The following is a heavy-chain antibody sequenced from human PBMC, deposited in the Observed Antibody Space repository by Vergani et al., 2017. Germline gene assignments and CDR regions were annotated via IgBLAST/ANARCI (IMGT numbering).Heavy chain of an antibody. CDR3: ARPHGDILPPDPRRLDY. Sequence: QVQLVQSGAEVKKPGASVKVSCKASGYTFTSYYMHWVRQAPGQGLEWMGIINPSGGSTSYAQKFQGRVTMTRDTSMSTVYMDLSNLRSEDTAVYYCARPHGDILPPDPRRLDYWGQGTLVTVSS. V-gene: IGHV1-46*03. CDR2: INPSGGST. J-gene: IGHJ4*02. CDR1: GYTFTSYY.